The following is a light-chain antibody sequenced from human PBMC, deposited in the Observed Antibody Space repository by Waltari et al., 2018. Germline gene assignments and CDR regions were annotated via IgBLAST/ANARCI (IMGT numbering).Light chain of an antibody. Sequence: QSALTQPASVSGSPGQSITISCTGTSSDVGGYNYVSWYQQHPGKAPKLMFYDVGKRPSWVSNRFSGSKSGHTASLTISGLQAEDEADYYCSSYTSSSTLVVFGGGTKLTVL. CDR3: SSYTSSSTLVV. J-gene: IGLJ2*01. CDR2: DVG. V-gene: IGLV2-14*03. CDR1: SSDVGGYNY.